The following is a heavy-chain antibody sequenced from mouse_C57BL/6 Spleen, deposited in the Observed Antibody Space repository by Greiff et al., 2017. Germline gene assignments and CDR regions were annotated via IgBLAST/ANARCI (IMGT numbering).Heavy chain of an antibody. Sequence: EVKLMESEGGLVQPGSSMKLSCTASGFTFSEYYMAWVRQVPEKGLEWVANINYDGSSTYYLDSLKSRFIISRDNAKNILYLQMSSLKSEDTATYYCARDRPHYYGSSYWDFDVWGTGTTVTVSS. V-gene: IGHV5-16*01. CDR3: ARDRPHYYGSSYWDFDV. D-gene: IGHD1-1*01. CDR1: GFTFSEYY. J-gene: IGHJ1*03. CDR2: INYDGSST.